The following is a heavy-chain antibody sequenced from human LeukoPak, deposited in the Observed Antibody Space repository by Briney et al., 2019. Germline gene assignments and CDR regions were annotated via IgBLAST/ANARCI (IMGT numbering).Heavy chain of an antibody. D-gene: IGHD1-7*01. Sequence: SETLSLTCAVSGGSFSGYYWSWIRQPPGKGLEWIGEINHSGSTNYNTSLKSRVTISVDPSKNQFSLKLRSVTAAATAVYYCARYNWNYASPWFDPWGQGTLVTVSS. CDR3: ARYNWNYASPWFDP. V-gene: IGHV4-34*01. CDR2: INHSGST. J-gene: IGHJ5*02. CDR1: GGSFSGYY.